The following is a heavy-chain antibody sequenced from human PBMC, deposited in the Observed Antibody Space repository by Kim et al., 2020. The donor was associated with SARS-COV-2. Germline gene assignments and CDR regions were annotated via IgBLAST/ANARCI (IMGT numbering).Heavy chain of an antibody. J-gene: IGHJ1*01. CDR2: INGGDGNT. Sequence: ASVKVSCKASGYTFTTYAIHWVRQAPGQRLEWMGWINGGDGNTKYSQKFQGRVTITRDTSASTAYMELSSLRSEDTAVFYCAVYSSGWAFQHWGQGTLVTVSS. V-gene: IGHV1-3*01. CDR1: GYTFTTYA. D-gene: IGHD6-19*01. CDR3: AVYSSGWAFQH.